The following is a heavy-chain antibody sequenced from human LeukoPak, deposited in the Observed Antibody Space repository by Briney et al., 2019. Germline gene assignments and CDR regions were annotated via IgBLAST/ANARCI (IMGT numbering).Heavy chain of an antibody. D-gene: IGHD5-18*01. Sequence: GGSLRLSCAASGFTFSSHSMNWVRQAPGKGLEWVAVISYDGSSKYYADSVKGRFTISRDNSKNTLYLQMNSLRAEDTAVYYCARARSSYGYGDAFDIWGQGTMVTVSS. CDR2: ISYDGSSK. J-gene: IGHJ3*02. V-gene: IGHV3-30*03. CDR1: GFTFSSHS. CDR3: ARARSSYGYGDAFDI.